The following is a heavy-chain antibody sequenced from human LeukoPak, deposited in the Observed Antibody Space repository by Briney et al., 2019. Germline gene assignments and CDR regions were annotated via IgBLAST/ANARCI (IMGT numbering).Heavy chain of an antibody. D-gene: IGHD3-10*02. CDR3: AELGITMIGGV. V-gene: IGHV3-21*01. CDR1: GFTFSSYS. CDR2: ISSSSLYI. Sequence: GGSLRLSCATSGFTFSSYSMNWVRQAPGKGLEWVSSISSSSLYIYYADSVKGRFTISRDNAKNSLYLQMNSLRAEDTAVYYCAELGITMIGGVWGKGTTVTISS. J-gene: IGHJ6*04.